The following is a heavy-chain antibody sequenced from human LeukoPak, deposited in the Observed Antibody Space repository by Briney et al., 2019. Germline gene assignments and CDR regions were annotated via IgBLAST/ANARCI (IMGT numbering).Heavy chain of an antibody. CDR1: GLTFSNYA. Sequence: GASLRLSCAASGLTFSNYAMSWVRQAPGKGLEWVSAILGSGGSTYYADSVKGRFTVSRDNSKSTLYLQMNSLRAEDTALYYCAKWGDYDVLTGYYVPDYWGQGTLVTVSS. CDR3: AKWGDYDVLTGYYVPDY. V-gene: IGHV3-23*01. CDR2: ILGSGGST. J-gene: IGHJ4*02. D-gene: IGHD3-9*01.